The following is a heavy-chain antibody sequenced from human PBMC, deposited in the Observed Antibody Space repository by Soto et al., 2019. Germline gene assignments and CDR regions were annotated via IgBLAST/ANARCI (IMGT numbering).Heavy chain of an antibody. Sequence: EVQLLESGGGLVQPGGSLRLSCAASGFTFSSYAMSWVRQAPGKGPEWVSAISGSGTSTYYADSVKGRFTISRDNSKNPLYLQMNSLRAEDTAVYYCAKTEQWLIAYFDYWGQGTLVTVSS. CDR3: AKTEQWLIAYFDY. CDR2: ISGSGTST. V-gene: IGHV3-23*01. CDR1: GFTFSSYA. D-gene: IGHD6-19*01. J-gene: IGHJ4*02.